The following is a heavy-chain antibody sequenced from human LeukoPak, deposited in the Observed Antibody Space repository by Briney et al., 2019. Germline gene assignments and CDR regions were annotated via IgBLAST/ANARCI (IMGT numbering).Heavy chain of an antibody. CDR1: GYTFTGYY. V-gene: IGHV1-2*02. CDR2: INPNNGGT. J-gene: IGHJ4*02. Sequence: ASVKVSCKASGYTFTGYYMYWARQAPGLGLEWLGWINPNNGGTNYAQKFQGRVTMTRSPSTSTAYMELSRLRSDDTAVYYCARDDLYCSSTSCHTRYYFDYWGQGTLVTVSS. CDR3: ARDDLYCSSTSCHTRYYFDY. D-gene: IGHD2-2*02.